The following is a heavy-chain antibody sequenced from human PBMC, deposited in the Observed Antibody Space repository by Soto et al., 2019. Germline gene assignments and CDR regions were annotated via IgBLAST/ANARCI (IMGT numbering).Heavy chain of an antibody. V-gene: IGHV3-30*18. Sequence: QVQLVESGGGVVQPGRSLRLSCAASGFTFSSYGMHWVRQAPGKGLEWVAVISYDGSNKYYADSVTGRFTISRDNSKNTLYLQMNSLRAEDTAVYYCAKDNWFDPWGQGTLVTVSS. CDR2: ISYDGSNK. J-gene: IGHJ5*02. CDR1: GFTFSSYG. CDR3: AKDNWFDP.